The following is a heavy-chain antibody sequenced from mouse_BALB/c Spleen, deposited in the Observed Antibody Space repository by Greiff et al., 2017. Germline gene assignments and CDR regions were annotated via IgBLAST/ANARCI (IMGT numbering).Heavy chain of an antibody. CDR2: IYPGNSDT. CDR3: TREVTTDYYAMDY. D-gene: IGHD2-1*01. CDR1: GYTFTSYW. Sequence: VQLKESGTVLARPGASVKMSCKASGYTFTSYWMHWVKQRPGQGLEWIGAIYPGNSDTSYNQKFKGKAKLTAVTSTSTAYMELSSLTNEDSAVYYCTREVTTDYYAMDYWGQGTSVTVSS. V-gene: IGHV1-5*01. J-gene: IGHJ4*01.